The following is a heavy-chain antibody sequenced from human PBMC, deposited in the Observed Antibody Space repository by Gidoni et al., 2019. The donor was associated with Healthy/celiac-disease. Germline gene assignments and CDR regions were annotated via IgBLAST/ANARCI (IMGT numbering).Heavy chain of an antibody. J-gene: IGHJ3*02. D-gene: IGHD3-3*01. V-gene: IGHV4-34*01. CDR3: ARGTIFGVVIAVAHQAFDI. CDR1: GGSFSGYY. CDR2: INHSGST. Sequence: QVQLQQWRAGLLKPSEHLPLTCPVYGGSFSGYYWSWIRQPPGKGLECLGEINHSGSTNYNPSLKSRVTISVDTSKNQFSLKLSSVTAADTAVYYCARGTIFGVVIAVAHQAFDIWGQGTMVTVSS.